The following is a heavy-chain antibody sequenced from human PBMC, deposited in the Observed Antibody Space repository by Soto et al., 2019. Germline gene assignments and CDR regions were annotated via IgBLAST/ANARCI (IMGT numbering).Heavy chain of an antibody. CDR2: VFYSGRT. CDR3: ARIKSGYSYGSIIDF. J-gene: IGHJ4*02. CDR1: GGSINNFH. V-gene: IGHV4-59*01. D-gene: IGHD5-18*01. Sequence: QVQLQESGPGLVKPSETLALTCSVTGGSINNFHWSWIRQPPGKGLEWIGFVFYSGRTTYNPSLQSRVTISVDTSHNYFSLKVRSVTAADTATYYCARIKSGYSYGSIIDFWGQGKLVTVSS.